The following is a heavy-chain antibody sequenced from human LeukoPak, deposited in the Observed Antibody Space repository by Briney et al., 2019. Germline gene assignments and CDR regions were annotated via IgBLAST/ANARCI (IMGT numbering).Heavy chain of an antibody. V-gene: IGHV3-74*01. CDR1: GFTFRSYW. Sequence: PGGSLSLSCAASGFTFRSYWMHWVRQAPGKGLVWVSRINSDGSSTSYADSVKGRFTISRDNAKTTLYLQMNSLRAEDTAVYYCASWYDSSGSRHPFFYYYYGMDVWGQGTTVTVSS. J-gene: IGHJ6*02. D-gene: IGHD3-22*01. CDR2: INSDGSST. CDR3: ASWYDSSGSRHPFFYYYYGMDV.